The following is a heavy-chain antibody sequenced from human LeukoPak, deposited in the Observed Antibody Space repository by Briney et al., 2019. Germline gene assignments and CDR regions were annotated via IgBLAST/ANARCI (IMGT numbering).Heavy chain of an antibody. V-gene: IGHV3-30*18. CDR1: GFTFSSYD. D-gene: IGHD3-16*02. Sequence: GGSLRLSCAASGFTFSSYDMHWVRQAPGKGLEWVAVISYDGSFKYYADSVKGRFTISRDNSKNTLYLQMNSLRAEDTAVYYCAKPRNKLYPFDYWGQGTLVTVSS. CDR3: AKPRNKLYPFDY. J-gene: IGHJ4*02. CDR2: ISYDGSFK.